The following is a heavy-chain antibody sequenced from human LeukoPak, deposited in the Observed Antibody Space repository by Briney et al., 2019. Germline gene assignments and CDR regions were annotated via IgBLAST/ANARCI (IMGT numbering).Heavy chain of an antibody. J-gene: IGHJ4*02. V-gene: IGHV3-30*02. D-gene: IGHD3-22*01. Sequence: GGSLRLSCAASGFTFSSYGMHWVRQAPGKGLEWVAYDGSNKYYADSVKGRFTISRDSSKNTLYLQMNSLRAEDTAVYYCAKPMGDYDSNGYNFCFDCWGQGTLVTVSS. CDR2: YDGSNK. CDR1: GFTFSSYG. CDR3: AKPMGDYDSNGYNFCFDC.